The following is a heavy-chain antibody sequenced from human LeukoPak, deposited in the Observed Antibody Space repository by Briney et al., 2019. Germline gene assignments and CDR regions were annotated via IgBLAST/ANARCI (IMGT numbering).Heavy chain of an antibody. Sequence: SETLSLTCTVSGGSISSYYWSWIRQPPGKGLEWIRYIFYSGSTNYNPSLKSRVTISVDTPKNQFSLKLNSVTAADTAVYYCARGGSGFDAFDIWGQGTMVTVSS. V-gene: IGHV4-59*01. CDR3: ARGGSGFDAFDI. CDR2: IFYSGST. D-gene: IGHD3-22*01. CDR1: GGSISSYY. J-gene: IGHJ3*02.